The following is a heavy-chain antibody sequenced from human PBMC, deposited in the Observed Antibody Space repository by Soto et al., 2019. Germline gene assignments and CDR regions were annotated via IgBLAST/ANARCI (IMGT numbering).Heavy chain of an antibody. V-gene: IGHV3-48*02. CDR3: ARESLQFYDSDGLHAS. CDR2: ISTSSTAT. D-gene: IGHD3-22*01. CDR1: GFTFSHYS. Sequence: GGSLRLSCVASGFTFSHYSMHWVRQAPGKGLEWISYISTSSTATYYADSVKGRFTVSRDNGNKLLFLQMNSLTDEDTAVYYCARESLQFYDSDGLHASWGPGTLVTVSS. J-gene: IGHJ4*02.